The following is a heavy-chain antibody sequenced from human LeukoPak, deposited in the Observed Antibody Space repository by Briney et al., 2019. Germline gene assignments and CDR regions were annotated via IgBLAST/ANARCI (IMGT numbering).Heavy chain of an antibody. CDR2: IKEDGSAK. V-gene: IGHV3-7*01. Sequence: PGGSLRLSCTASGFTFSRYWMTWVRQAPGKGLEWVANIKEDGSAKYYVDSMKGRFTISRDNAKNSLYLQMNSLRDEDTAVYYCAREMAHYFDSSGYSFWGQGTLVTVSS. J-gene: IGHJ4*02. CDR3: AREMAHYFDSSGYSF. CDR1: GFTFSRYW. D-gene: IGHD3-22*01.